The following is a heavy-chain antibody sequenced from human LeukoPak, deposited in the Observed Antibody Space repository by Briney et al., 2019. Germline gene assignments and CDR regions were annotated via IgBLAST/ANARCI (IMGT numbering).Heavy chain of an antibody. J-gene: IGHJ5*02. CDR1: GGSISSYY. CDR2: IYYSGST. V-gene: IGHV4-59*12. D-gene: IGHD6-13*01. CDR3: ARRIAAGTLNWFDP. Sequence: SETLSLTCTVSGGSISSYYWSWIRQPPGKGLEWIGYIYYSGSTNYNPSLKSRVTISVDRSKNQFSLKLSSVTAADTAVYYCARRIAAGTLNWFDPWGQGTLVTVSS.